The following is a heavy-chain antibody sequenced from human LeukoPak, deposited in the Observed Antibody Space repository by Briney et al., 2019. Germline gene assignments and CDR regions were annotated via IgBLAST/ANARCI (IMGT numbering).Heavy chain of an antibody. Sequence: TPSQTLSLTCTVSGGSISSGSYYWSWIRQPAGMGLEWIGRIYTSGSTNYNPSLKSRVTISVDTSKNQFSLKLSSVTAADTAVYYCASGPLVVGATDYWGQGTLVTVSS. CDR2: IYTSGST. V-gene: IGHV4-61*02. CDR3: ASGPLVVGATDY. D-gene: IGHD1-26*01. CDR1: GGSISSGSYY. J-gene: IGHJ4*02.